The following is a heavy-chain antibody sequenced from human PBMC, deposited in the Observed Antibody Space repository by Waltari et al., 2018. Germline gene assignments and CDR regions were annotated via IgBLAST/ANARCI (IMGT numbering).Heavy chain of an antibody. D-gene: IGHD6-13*01. J-gene: IGHJ4*02. CDR3: AREGIAAAGDY. Sequence: EVQLVESGGGLVQPGGSLRLSCAASGFTFSSSEMNWARQAPGKGLGWVSYISSSGSTIYYADSVKGRFTISRDNAKNSLYLQMNSLRAEDTAVYYCAREGIAAAGDYWGQGTLVTVSS. CDR1: GFTFSSSE. CDR2: ISSSGSTI. V-gene: IGHV3-48*03.